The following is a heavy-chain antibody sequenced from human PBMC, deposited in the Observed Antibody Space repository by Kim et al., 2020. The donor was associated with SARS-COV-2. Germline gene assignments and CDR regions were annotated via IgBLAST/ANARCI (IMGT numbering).Heavy chain of an antibody. V-gene: IGHV2-5*01. D-gene: IGHD1-26*01. J-gene: IGHJ3*02. CDR3: AHRLVGATIAFDI. Sequence: YSPSLKSRFTITKDTSKNQVVLTMTNMDPVDTATYYCAHRLVGATIAFDIWGQGTMVTVSS.